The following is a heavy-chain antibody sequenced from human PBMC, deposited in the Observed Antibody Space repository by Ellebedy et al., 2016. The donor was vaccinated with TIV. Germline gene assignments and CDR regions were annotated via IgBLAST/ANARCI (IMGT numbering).Heavy chain of an antibody. CDR3: ATRDYDLWSGVSYYYYMDV. D-gene: IGHD3-3*01. CDR2: ISDSTYTT. CDR1: GFTFSSYA. V-gene: IGHV3-23*01. J-gene: IGHJ6*03. Sequence: GGSLRLXCAASGFTFSSYAMSWVRQAPGKGLEWLSTISDSTYTTYYADSVRGRFTISRDNSKNTLYLQMNSRRAEDTAVYYCATRDYDLWSGVSYYYYMDVWGKGTTVTVSS.